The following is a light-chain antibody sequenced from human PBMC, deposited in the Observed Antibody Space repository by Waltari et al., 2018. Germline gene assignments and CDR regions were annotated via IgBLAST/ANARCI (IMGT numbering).Light chain of an antibody. J-gene: IGLJ3*02. CDR1: SSNFGAGYD. CDR2: GNT. CDR3: QSFDSSLSASV. Sequence: QSVLTQPPSMSGAPGQKVTIPCTGGSSNFGAGYDVHWYQQFPGAPPNLLIFGNTNRASGVPGRFSGSKSGTSASLAIAGLQSEDEAVYYCQSFDSSLSASVFGGGTKLTVL. V-gene: IGLV1-40*01.